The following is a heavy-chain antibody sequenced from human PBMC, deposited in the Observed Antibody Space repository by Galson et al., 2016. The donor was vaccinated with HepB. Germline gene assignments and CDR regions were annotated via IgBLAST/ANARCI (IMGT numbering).Heavy chain of an antibody. CDR1: GYTFSAYY. V-gene: IGHV1-46*01. Sequence: CKASGYTFSAYYIYWVRQAPGQGLEWMGVVNPINPNGGGTSYAQEFQGRLTMASDTSTSTVYMELSSLRSEDTAVYYCALSYSSSFYWGQGTLVTVSS. D-gene: IGHD6-6*01. J-gene: IGHJ4*02. CDR2: VNPINPNGGGT. CDR3: ALSYSSSFY.